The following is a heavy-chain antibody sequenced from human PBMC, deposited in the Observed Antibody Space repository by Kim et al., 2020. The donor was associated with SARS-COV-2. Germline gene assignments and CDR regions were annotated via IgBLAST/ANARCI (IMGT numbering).Heavy chain of an antibody. D-gene: IGHD5-12*01. Sequence: SETLSLTCAVYGVSFSGYYWSWIRQPPGKGLEWIGEIIPSGTTNYNPSPKSRVTISVDTSKTQFFLKLSSVPAADTAVYYCSTGLREWLPSNYYYYGMD. CDR1: GVSFSGYY. CDR3: STGLREWLPSNYYYYGMD. J-gene: IGHJ6*01. V-gene: IGHV4-34*12. CDR2: IIPSGTT.